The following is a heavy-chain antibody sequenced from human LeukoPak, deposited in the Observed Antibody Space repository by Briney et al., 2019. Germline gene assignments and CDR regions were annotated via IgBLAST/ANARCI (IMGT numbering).Heavy chain of an antibody. Sequence: PRGSLRLSCAASGFTFSSYGMHWVRQAPGKGLEWVAFIRYDGSNKYYADSVKGRFTISRDNSKNSLYLQMNSLRTEDTAFYYCAKDRSHSYSSFDSWGQGTLVTVSS. D-gene: IGHD6-19*01. V-gene: IGHV3-30*02. CDR2: IRYDGSNK. J-gene: IGHJ4*02. CDR1: GFTFSSYG. CDR3: AKDRSHSYSSFDS.